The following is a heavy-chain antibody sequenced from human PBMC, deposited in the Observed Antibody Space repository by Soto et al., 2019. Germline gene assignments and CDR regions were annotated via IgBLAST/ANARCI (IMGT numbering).Heavy chain of an antibody. CDR2: ASDIEGRT. D-gene: IGHD1-1*01. J-gene: IGHJ4*02. CDR3: AKEPPRKGYAHY. Sequence: EVQLLESGGGLVQPGGSLRLSCAASGFTFRSFAMSWVRQAPGKGPEWVAAASDIEGRTYYADSVKGRFTISRDNSKNTVYLQMNSLRAEDTSIYYCAKEPPRKGYAHYWGQGTQVTVSS. V-gene: IGHV3-23*01. CDR1: GFTFRSFA.